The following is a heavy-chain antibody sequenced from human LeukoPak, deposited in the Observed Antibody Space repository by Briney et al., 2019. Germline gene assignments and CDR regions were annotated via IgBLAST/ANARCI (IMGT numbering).Heavy chain of an antibody. D-gene: IGHD5-18*01. V-gene: IGHV4-38-2*02. Sequence: SETLSLTCTVSGYSISSGYLWGWIRQPPGKGLEWIGSIDGSGSSYYNPSLKSRVTVSVDTSKNQFSLRLSSVTAADTAVYYCARGQKYRSGYTVTELGSGYFDYWGQGTLVTVSS. CDR1: GYSISSGYL. CDR3: ARGQKYRSGYTVTELGSGYFDY. CDR2: IDGSGSS. J-gene: IGHJ4*02.